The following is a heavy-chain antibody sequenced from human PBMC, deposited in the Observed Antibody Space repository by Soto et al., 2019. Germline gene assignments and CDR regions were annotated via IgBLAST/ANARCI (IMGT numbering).Heavy chain of an antibody. CDR1: NGSISSRSSY. CDR3: GGQDYGAKRYYEH. J-gene: IGHJ4*02. Sequence: QLQLQESGSGLVKPSETLSLTCIVSNGSISSRSSYWGWIRQTPGKGLEWIGSIYYIGNTYYNPSLKSRVTIAIDTSKTQFALKMNSVTAADTAVYFCGGQDYGAKRYYEHWGQGALVTVSS. V-gene: IGHV4-39*01. D-gene: IGHD4-17*01. CDR2: IYYIGNT.